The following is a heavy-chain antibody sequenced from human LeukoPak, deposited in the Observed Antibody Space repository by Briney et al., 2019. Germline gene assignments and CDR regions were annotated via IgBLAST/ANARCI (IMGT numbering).Heavy chain of an antibody. CDR2: IYTTGST. D-gene: IGHD6-19*01. CDR3: ARKIAVAGTEGFDY. V-gene: IGHV4-4*07. J-gene: IGHJ4*02. CDR1: GVSISSYY. Sequence: SETLSLTCTVSGVSISSYYWTWIRQPAGKGLEWIGRIYTTGSTNYNPSLNSRVTMSVDTSKNQFSLKLNSVTDAETAVYYCARKIAVAGTEGFDYWGQGTLVTVSS.